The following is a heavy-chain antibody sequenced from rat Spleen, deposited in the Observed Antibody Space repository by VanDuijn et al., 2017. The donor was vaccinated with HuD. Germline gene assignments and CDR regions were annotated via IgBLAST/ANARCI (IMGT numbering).Heavy chain of an antibody. D-gene: IGHD1-2*01. V-gene: IGHV5-25*01. J-gene: IGHJ3*01. CDR1: GFTFSDYN. CDR3: ARLYSSYIGPIYNWFAY. Sequence: EVQLVESGGGLVQPGRSLKLSCAASGFTFSDYNMAWVRQAPKKGLEWVATISTGGGNTYYRDSVKGRFTISRDNAKSTLYLQMDSLRSEDTATYYCARLYSSYIGPIYNWFAYWGQGTLVTVSS. CDR2: ISTGGGNT.